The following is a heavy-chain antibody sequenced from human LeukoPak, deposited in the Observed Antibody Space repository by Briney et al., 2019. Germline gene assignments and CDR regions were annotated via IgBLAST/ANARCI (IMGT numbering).Heavy chain of an antibody. V-gene: IGHV3-64D*06. CDR3: VRGTGY. CDR2: ISSNGDNT. CDR1: GFTSSTYV. J-gene: IGHJ4*02. Sequence: GGSLRLSCSVSGFTSSTYVMHWVRQVPGKGLEYVSAISSNGDNTYYADSVKGRFTISRDNSKNTLYLQMSSLRPDDTAVYFCVRGTGYWGQGTLVTVSS.